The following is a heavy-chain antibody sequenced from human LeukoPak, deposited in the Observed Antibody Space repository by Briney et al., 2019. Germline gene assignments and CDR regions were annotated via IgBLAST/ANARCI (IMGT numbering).Heavy chain of an antibody. Sequence: PGGSLRLSCAASGFTFSDYYMSWVRQAPGKGLEWISYINNYSSDFRNYADSVRGRFTISRDNAKGSLFLQMNNLRVEDTAVYYCARGGIAVAAPTPIEGMDVWGQGTTVTVSS. D-gene: IGHD6-19*01. V-gene: IGHV3-11*06. CDR3: ARGGIAVAAPTPIEGMDV. J-gene: IGHJ6*02. CDR2: INNYSSDFR. CDR1: GFTFSDYY.